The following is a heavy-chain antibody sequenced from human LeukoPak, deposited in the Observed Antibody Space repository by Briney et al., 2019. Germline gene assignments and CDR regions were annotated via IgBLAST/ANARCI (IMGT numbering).Heavy chain of an antibody. V-gene: IGHV1-69*06. D-gene: IGHD6-13*01. CDR2: IIPIFGTA. CDR1: GGTFSSYA. J-gene: IGHJ6*04. CDR3: ARRSGTGISNYYYYGMDV. Sequence: GASVKVSCKASGGTFSSYAISWVRQAPGQGLEWMGGIIPIFGTANYAQKFQGRVTITADKSTSTAYMELSSLRSKDTAVYYCARRSGTGISNYYYYGMDVWGKGTTVTVSS.